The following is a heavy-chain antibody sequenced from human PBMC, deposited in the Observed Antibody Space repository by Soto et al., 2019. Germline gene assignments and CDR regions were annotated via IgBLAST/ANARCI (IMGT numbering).Heavy chain of an antibody. D-gene: IGHD3-9*01. CDR1: GGAINDHY. Sequence: PSETLSLTCTLSGGAINDHYWSFIRQPPGKGLEWIGYIYYNGNTNYNPSLESRVTISVDRSRNQFSLRLTALTAAATAVYYCPSFRTGYFDYWGRGAMVTVSS. V-gene: IGHV4-59*11. CDR3: PSFRTGYFDY. CDR2: IYYNGNT. J-gene: IGHJ4*02.